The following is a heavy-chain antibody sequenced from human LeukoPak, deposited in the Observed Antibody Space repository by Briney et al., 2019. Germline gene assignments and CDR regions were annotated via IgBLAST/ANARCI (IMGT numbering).Heavy chain of an antibody. J-gene: IGHJ4*02. CDR1: GFTFSSYA. D-gene: IGHD1-26*01. Sequence: GGSLRLSCAASGFTFSSYAMSWVRQAPGKGLEWVSGISGSGSSTYNADSVKGRFTISRDNSKNTLYLQMNSLRAEDTAVYYCAKDPSVGAPAPLDYWGQGTLVTVSS. V-gene: IGHV3-23*01. CDR2: ISGSGSST. CDR3: AKDPSVGAPAPLDY.